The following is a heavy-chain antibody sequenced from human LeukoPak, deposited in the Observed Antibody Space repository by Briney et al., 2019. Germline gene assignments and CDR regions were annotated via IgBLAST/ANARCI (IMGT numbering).Heavy chain of an antibody. D-gene: IGHD1-1*01. CDR3: ARLEERGLDAFDI. Sequence: ASVKVSCKASGYTFTSYYMHWVRQAPGQGLEWMGIINPSGGSTSYAQKFQGGVTMTRDTSTSTVYMKLSSLRSEDTAVYYCARLEERGLDAFDIWGQGTMVTVSS. V-gene: IGHV1-46*01. CDR1: GYTFTSYY. J-gene: IGHJ3*02. CDR2: INPSGGST.